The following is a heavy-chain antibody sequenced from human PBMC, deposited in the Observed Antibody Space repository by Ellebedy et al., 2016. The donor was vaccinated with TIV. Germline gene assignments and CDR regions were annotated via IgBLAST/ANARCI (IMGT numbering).Heavy chain of an antibody. CDR1: GFTFRTFA. D-gene: IGHD5-12*01. Sequence: GESLKISCAASGFTFRTFAMSWVRQAPGKGLEWVSTISGGGINTYFAGSVKGRFTISRDNSKNTLYLQMISLRAEDTAVYHCLASGYGSVGGEDYYIDVWGKGTTVTVSS. CDR3: LASGYGSVGGEDYYIDV. J-gene: IGHJ6*03. CDR2: ISGGGINT. V-gene: IGHV3-23*01.